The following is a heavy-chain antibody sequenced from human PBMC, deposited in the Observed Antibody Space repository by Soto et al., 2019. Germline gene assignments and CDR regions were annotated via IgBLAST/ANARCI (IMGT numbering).Heavy chain of an antibody. J-gene: IGHJ4*02. V-gene: IGHV4-34*01. D-gene: IGHD2-2*01. CDR3: ARGRVVPVIRHLDY. CDR2: INHSGST. Sequence: PSETLSLTCAVYGGSFSGYYWSWIRQPPGKGLEWIGEINHSGSTNYNPSLKSRVTISVDTSKNQFSLKLSSVTAADTAVYYCARGRVVPVIRHLDYWGQGTLVTSPQ. CDR1: GGSFSGYY.